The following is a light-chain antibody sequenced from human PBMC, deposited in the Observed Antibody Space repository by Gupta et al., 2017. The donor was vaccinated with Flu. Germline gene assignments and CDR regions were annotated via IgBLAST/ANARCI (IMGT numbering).Light chain of an antibody. CDR3: CSYTGRSPVV. J-gene: IGLJ2*01. V-gene: IGLV2-23*01. CDR2: EGS. Sequence: SSDIGTYNLVSWYQQHPGKAPNLLIYEGSERPSGVSSRFSGSKSGNTASLTISGLQAEDEAAYYCCSYTGRSPVVFGGGTTVTVL. CDR1: SSDIGTYNL.